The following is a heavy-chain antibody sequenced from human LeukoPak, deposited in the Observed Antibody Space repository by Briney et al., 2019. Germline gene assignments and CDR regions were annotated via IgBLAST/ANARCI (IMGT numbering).Heavy chain of an antibody. CDR3: AKAHYYDSSSFDSAFWGTRPLDY. Sequence: GGSLRLSCAASGFTFDDYAMHWVRQAPGKGLEWVSLIRWDGTSTYHADPVKGRSTISRDNIKESLYLQMNSLRTEDTALYYCAKAHYYDSSSFDSAFWGTRPLDYWGPGTLVTVSP. J-gene: IGHJ4*02. CDR2: IRWDGTST. D-gene: IGHD3-22*01. CDR1: GFTFDDYA. V-gene: IGHV3-43*01.